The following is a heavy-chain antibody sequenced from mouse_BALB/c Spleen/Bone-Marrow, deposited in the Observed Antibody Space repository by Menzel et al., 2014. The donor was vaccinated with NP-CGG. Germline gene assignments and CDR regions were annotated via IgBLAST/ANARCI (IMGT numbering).Heavy chain of an antibody. Sequence: EVMLVESGGGLVQPGGSLRLSCATSGFTFTDNYMTWVRRPPGKALEWLGFIRNKANGYTTEYSASVKGRFTISRDNSQSILYLQMNTLRAEDSATYYCARDSDWFAYWGQGTLVTVSA. V-gene: IGHV7-3*02. J-gene: IGHJ3*01. CDR3: ARDSDWFAY. CDR1: GFTFTDNY. CDR2: IRNKANGYTT.